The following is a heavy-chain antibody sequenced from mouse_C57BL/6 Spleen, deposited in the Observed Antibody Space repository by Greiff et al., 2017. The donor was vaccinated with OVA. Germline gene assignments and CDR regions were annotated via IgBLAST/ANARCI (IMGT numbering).Heavy chain of an antibody. CDR2: IYPGDGDT. J-gene: IGHJ1*03. V-gene: IGHV1-80*01. D-gene: IGHD1-1*01. Sequence: VKLQQSGAELVKPGASVKISCTASGYAFSSYWMNWVKQRPGKGLEWIGQIYPGDGDTNYNGTFKGKVTLTADKSTSTAYLHLNSLTSEDPAVYFCARSNYGSSGYFDVWGTGTTVTVSS. CDR3: ARSNYGSSGYFDV. CDR1: GYAFSSYW.